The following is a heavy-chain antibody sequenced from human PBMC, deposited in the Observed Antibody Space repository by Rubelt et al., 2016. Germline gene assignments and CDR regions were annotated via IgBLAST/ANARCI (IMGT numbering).Heavy chain of an antibody. D-gene: IGHD2-2*01. CDR3: ARDTSRYCSSTSCSYYYMDV. CDR1: GYTFTGYY. Sequence: GASVKVSCKASGYTFTGYYMHWVRQAPGQGLEWMGWINPNSGGTNYAQKFQGRVTMTRDTSISTAYMELSRLRSDDTAVYYCARDTSRYCSSTSCSYYYMDVWGKGTTVTVSS. V-gene: IGHV1-2*02. CDR2: INPNSGGT. J-gene: IGHJ6*03.